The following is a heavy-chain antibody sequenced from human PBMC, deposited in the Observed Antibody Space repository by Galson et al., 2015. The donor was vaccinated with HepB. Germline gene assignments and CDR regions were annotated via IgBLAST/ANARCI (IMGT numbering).Heavy chain of an antibody. CDR3: AKDQYYYGSGYDDAFDI. V-gene: IGHV3-23*01. J-gene: IGHJ3*02. CDR1: RLTLSSYA. D-gene: IGHD3-10*01. Sequence: GSLRLSCPASRLTLSSYAMCWVRQAPGKWLEWVLTISGRGGSTYHADSVKGRFTISRDNSKNTLYLQMNSLRAEDTAVYYCAKDQYYYGSGYDDAFDIWGQGTMVTVSS. CDR2: ISGRGGST.